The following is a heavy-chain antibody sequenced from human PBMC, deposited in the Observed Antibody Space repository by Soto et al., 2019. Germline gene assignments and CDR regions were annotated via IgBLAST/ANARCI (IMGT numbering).Heavy chain of an antibody. D-gene: IGHD2-21*01. CDR2: ISGNSDSI. CDR1: GFTFDDYA. Sequence: EVRLVESGGGLVQPGRSLRLSCAASGFTFDDYAMHWVRQVPGKGLEWVSGISGNSDSIGYADSVKGRFTISRDNAKNSLYLQMNSLRTEDTALYHCVKDSTTWHYFDYWGLGTLVTFSS. V-gene: IGHV3-9*01. CDR3: VKDSTTWHYFDY. J-gene: IGHJ4*02.